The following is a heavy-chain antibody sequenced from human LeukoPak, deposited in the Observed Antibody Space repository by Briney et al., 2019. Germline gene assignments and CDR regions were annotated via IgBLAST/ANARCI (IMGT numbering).Heavy chain of an antibody. CDR3: ARDGTGAPYFDL. V-gene: IGHV3-72*01. Sequence: GGSLRLSCAASGFIFSDYIMDWVRQAPGKGLEWVGRVRKKDKSYTTKYAPSVEGRFTISRDDSQSSLYLQMNSLRTEDTAVYYCARDGTGAPYFDLWGRGTLVTVSS. D-gene: IGHD7-27*01. CDR1: GFIFSDYI. CDR2: VRKKDKSYTT. J-gene: IGHJ2*01.